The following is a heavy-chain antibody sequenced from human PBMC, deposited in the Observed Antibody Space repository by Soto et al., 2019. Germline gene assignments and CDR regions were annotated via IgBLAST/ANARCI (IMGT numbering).Heavy chain of an antibody. J-gene: IGHJ6*02. CDR2: IYPGDSDT. CDR1: GYSFTSYW. V-gene: IGHV5-51*01. D-gene: IGHD2-2*01. Sequence: GESLKISCKGSGYSFTSYWIGWVRQMPGKGLEWMGIIYPGDSDTRYSPSFQGQVTISADKSISTAYLQWSSLKASDTAMYYCARLLGYCSSTSCPKNYYYYYGVDVWGQGTTVTVSS. CDR3: ARLLGYCSSTSCPKNYYYYYGVDV.